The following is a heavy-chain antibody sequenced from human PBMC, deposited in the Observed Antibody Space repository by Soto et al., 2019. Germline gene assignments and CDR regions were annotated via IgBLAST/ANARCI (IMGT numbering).Heavy chain of an antibody. CDR2: IYHSGGT. CDR3: ARAPRYCSSTSCQNDAFDI. J-gene: IGHJ3*02. Sequence: SETLSLTCAVSGGSISSGGYSWSWIRQPPGKGLEWIGYIYHSGGTYYNPSLKSRVTISVDRSKNQFSLKLSSVTAADTAVYYCARAPRYCSSTSCQNDAFDIWGQGTMVTVSS. D-gene: IGHD2-2*01. CDR1: GGSISSGGYS. V-gene: IGHV4-30-2*01.